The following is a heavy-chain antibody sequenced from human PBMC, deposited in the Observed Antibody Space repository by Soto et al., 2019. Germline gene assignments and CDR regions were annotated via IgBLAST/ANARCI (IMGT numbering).Heavy chain of an antibody. V-gene: IGHV4-59*08. CDR3: ARNGYCSGGSCQNYAVY. CDR2: IYYSGST. CDR1: GGSISSYY. Sequence: PSETLSLTCTVSGGSISSYYWSWIRQPPGKGLEWIGYIYYSGSTNYNPSLKSRVTISVDTSKNQFSLKLSSVTAADTAVYYCARNGYCSGGSCQNYAVYWGQGTLVTVSS. J-gene: IGHJ4*02. D-gene: IGHD2-15*01.